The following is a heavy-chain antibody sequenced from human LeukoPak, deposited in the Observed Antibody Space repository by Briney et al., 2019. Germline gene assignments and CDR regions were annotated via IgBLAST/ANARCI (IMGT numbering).Heavy chain of an antibody. Sequence: ASVKVSCKTSGFTFRSYGFTWVRQAAGQGLEWMGWISAYTGDTKSAQKFQGRITMTTDTTTSTAYMEMRSLGSDDTAVYYCARGCRSTCSYGLDYWGQGTLVTVSS. CDR1: GFTFRSYG. V-gene: IGHV1-18*01. D-gene: IGHD2-2*01. CDR2: ISAYTGDT. J-gene: IGHJ4*02. CDR3: ARGCRSTCSYGLDY.